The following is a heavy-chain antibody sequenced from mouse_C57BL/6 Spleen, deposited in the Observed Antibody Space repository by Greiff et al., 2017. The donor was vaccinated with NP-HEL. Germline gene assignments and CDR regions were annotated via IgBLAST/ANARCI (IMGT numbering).Heavy chain of an antibody. V-gene: IGHV5-17*01. Sequence: EVQRVESGGGLVKPGGSLKLSCAASGFTFSDYGMHWVRQAPEKGLEWVAYISSGSSTIYYADTVKGRFTISRDNAKNTLFLQMTSLRSEDTAMYYCARNPLYGRSDNSMDYWGQGTSVTVSS. J-gene: IGHJ4*01. D-gene: IGHD1-1*01. CDR1: GFTFSDYG. CDR2: ISSGSSTI. CDR3: ARNPLYGRSDNSMDY.